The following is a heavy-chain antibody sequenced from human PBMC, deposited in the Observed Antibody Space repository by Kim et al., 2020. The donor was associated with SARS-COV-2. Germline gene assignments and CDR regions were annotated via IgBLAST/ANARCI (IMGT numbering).Heavy chain of an antibody. CDR1: GYTFTSYD. D-gene: IGHD3-9*01. V-gene: IGHV1-8*01. CDR2: MNPNSGNT. CDR3: ARGGRYFDWLLKEGPNYYGMDV. Sequence: ASVKVSCKASGYTFTSYDINWVRQATGQGLEWMGWMNPNSGNTGYAQKFQGRVTMTRNTSISTAYMELSSLRSEDTAVYYCARGGRYFDWLLKEGPNYYGMDVWGQGTTVTVSS. J-gene: IGHJ6*02.